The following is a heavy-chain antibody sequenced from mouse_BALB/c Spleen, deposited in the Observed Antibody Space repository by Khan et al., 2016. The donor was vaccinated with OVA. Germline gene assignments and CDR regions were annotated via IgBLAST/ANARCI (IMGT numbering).Heavy chain of an antibody. Sequence: VQLKESGPGLVKPSQSLSLTCTVTGYSINSDYAWNWIRQFPGNKLEWMGYISDSGSTSYNPSLKSRISITRDTSKNQFFLQLNSVTTEDTATYYCARKDDYDAMDYWGQGTSVTVSS. CDR3: ARKDDYDAMDY. J-gene: IGHJ4*01. V-gene: IGHV3-2*02. CDR1: GYSINSDYA. CDR2: ISDSGST.